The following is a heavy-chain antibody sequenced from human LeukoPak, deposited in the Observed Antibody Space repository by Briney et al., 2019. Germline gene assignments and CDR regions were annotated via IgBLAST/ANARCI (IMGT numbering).Heavy chain of an antibody. CDR2: ISGSRSNK. J-gene: IGHJ4*02. Sequence: PGGSLRLSCAASGFTFSSYTMHWVRQAPGKGLEWVSAISGSRSNKYYADSVKGRFTISRDNAKNSLYLQMTSLRAEDTAVYYCVVPGAMFDYFDYWGQGTLVTVSS. CDR3: VVPGAMFDYFDY. D-gene: IGHD2-2*01. CDR1: GFTFSSYT. V-gene: IGHV3-48*01.